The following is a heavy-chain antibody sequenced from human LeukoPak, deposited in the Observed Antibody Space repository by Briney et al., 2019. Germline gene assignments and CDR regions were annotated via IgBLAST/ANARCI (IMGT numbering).Heavy chain of an antibody. CDR2: IDPNSGGT. Sequence: ASVKVSCKASGYTFTGYYMHWVRQAPGRGLEWMGRIDPNSGGTNYVQKFQGRVTMTRDTSISTAYMELSRLRSDDTAVYYCARVGSSSWYSFDYWGQGTLVIVSS. CDR3: ARVGSSSWYSFDY. D-gene: IGHD6-13*01. V-gene: IGHV1-2*06. CDR1: GYTFTGYY. J-gene: IGHJ4*02.